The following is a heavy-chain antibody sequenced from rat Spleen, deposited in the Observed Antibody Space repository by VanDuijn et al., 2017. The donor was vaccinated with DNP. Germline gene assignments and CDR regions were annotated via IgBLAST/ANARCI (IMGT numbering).Heavy chain of an antibody. CDR3: ARAGWHGWLAY. CDR2: INEDSGTI. Sequence: EVKLVESGGGLVQPGRSLKLSCAASGFNLNDYWMGWVRQAPGKGLEWIGEINEDSGTINYTPSLKDKFTISRDNAQNTLYLQMSKLGSEDSAIYYCARAGWHGWLAYWGQGTLVTVSS. D-gene: IGHD1-11*01. V-gene: IGHV4-2*01. CDR1: GFNLNDYW. J-gene: IGHJ3*01.